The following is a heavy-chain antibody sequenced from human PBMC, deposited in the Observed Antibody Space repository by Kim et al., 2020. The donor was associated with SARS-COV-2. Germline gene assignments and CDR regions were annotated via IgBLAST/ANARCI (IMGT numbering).Heavy chain of an antibody. V-gene: IGHV4-34*01. J-gene: IGHJ4*02. Sequence: SETLSLTCAVYGGSFSGYYWSWIRQPPGKGLEWIGEINHSGSTNYNPSLKSRVTISVDTSKNQFSLKLSSVTAADTAVYYCARGPPPILTGCCHFEYWGQGTLVTVSS. CDR3: ARGPPPILTGCCHFEY. CDR2: INHSGST. CDR1: GGSFSGYY. D-gene: IGHD3-9*01.